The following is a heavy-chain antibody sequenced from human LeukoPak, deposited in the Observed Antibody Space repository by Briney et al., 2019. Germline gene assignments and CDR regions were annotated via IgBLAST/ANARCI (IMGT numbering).Heavy chain of an antibody. CDR3: ARMGYDAFDI. D-gene: IGHD3-16*01. Sequence: TGGSLRLSCAASGFTFSSYEMNWVRQAPGKGLEWVSVIYSGGSTYYADSVKGRFTISRDNSKNTLYLQMNSLRAEDTAVYYCARMGYDAFDIWGHGTMVTVSA. CDR1: GFTFSSYE. V-gene: IGHV3-53*01. CDR2: IYSGGST. J-gene: IGHJ3*02.